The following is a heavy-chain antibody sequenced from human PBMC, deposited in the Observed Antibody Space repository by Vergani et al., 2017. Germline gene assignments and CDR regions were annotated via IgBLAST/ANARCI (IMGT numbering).Heavy chain of an antibody. Sequence: EVQLVESGGGLVRLGGSLRPPFAALGFSFSNACRTGVRQGPGKGLEWVGRIKSQIDGGTTDYAAPVKGRFTISRDDSTNMLYLHMNSLKTEDTAVYYCTTLSPNWAHWWGQGTLVNVSS. CDR1: GFSFSNAC. CDR3: TTLSPNWAHW. J-gene: IGHJ4*02. CDR2: IKSQIDGGTT. V-gene: IGHV3-15*01. D-gene: IGHD7-27*01.